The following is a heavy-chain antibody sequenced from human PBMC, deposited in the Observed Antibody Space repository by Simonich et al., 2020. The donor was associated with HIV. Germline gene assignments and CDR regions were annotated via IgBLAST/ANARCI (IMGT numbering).Heavy chain of an antibody. CDR3: ARRDRELILYFDY. Sequence: QVQLQQWGAGLLKPSETLSLTCAVYGGSFSGYYWIWIRQPPGKGLEWIGEINHSGNTNYKSSLNSRATISVDKSKNQFSLKLSSVTAADTAIYYCARRDRELILYFDYWGQGNLVTVSS. CDR2: INHSGNT. J-gene: IGHJ4*02. D-gene: IGHD3-3*01. V-gene: IGHV4-34*01. CDR1: GGSFSGYY.